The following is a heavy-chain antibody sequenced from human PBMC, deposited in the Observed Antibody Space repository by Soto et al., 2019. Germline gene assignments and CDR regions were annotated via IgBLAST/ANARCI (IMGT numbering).Heavy chain of an antibody. D-gene: IGHD2-15*01. CDR1: GFTFNDYW. CDR2: INRDGSDT. J-gene: IGHJ4*02. CDR3: ARDEEDNPWVALDS. V-gene: IGHV3-74*01. Sequence: EVQLVQSGGGLVQPGGSLRLSCAASGFTFNDYWMHWVRQVPGKGLEWVSHINRDGSDTWYADSVKGRFTISRDNAKNTVDLQMNSLRAEDTAIYYCARDEEDNPWVALDSWGRGTRVIVSS.